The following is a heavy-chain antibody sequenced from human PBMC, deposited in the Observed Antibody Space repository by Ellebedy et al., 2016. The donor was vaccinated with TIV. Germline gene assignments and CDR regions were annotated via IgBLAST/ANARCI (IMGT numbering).Heavy chain of an antibody. V-gene: IGHV1-2*02. Sequence: AASVKVSCKTSGYTFIDYHLHWVRQAPGQGLEWMGWIHAKRGATIYVQKFHDRVTMTRDMSISTAFMEVTGLTSDATAVYYSAGNGVSGWYDFDHWGQGTLVTVSS. CDR1: GYTFIDYH. CDR3: AGNGVSGWYDFDH. CDR2: IHAKRGAT. J-gene: IGHJ4*02. D-gene: IGHD6-19*01.